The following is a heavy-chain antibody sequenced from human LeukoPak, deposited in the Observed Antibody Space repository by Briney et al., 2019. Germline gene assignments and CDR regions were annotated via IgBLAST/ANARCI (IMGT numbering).Heavy chain of an antibody. Sequence: SVKVSCKASGGTFSSYVISWVRQAPGQGLEWMGRIIPIFGTANYAQKFQGRVTITTDESTSTAYMELSSLRSEETAVYYCARFGALFGSSSKYYYMDVWGKGTTVTVSS. CDR2: IIPIFGTA. V-gene: IGHV1-69*05. CDR1: GGTFSSYV. D-gene: IGHD6-6*01. CDR3: ARFGALFGSSSKYYYMDV. J-gene: IGHJ6*03.